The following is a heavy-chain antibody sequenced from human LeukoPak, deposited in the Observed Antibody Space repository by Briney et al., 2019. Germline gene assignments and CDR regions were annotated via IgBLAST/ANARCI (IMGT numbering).Heavy chain of an antibody. J-gene: IGHJ4*02. Sequence: GGSLRLSCAASGFTFSSHGMHWVRQAPGKGREWVAVLWYDGRTKYYAESVKGRFTISRDNSKNTLYLQMNSLRAEDTAVYYCARDYCGGDCYVDYWGQGTLVTVSS. CDR2: LWYDGRTK. V-gene: IGHV3-33*01. CDR1: GFTFSSHG. D-gene: IGHD2-21*02. CDR3: ARDYCGGDCYVDY.